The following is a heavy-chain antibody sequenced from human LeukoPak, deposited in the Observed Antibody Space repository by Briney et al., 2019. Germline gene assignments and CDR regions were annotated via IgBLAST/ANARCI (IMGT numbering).Heavy chain of an antibody. CDR1: GFTFSSYS. Sequence: GGSLRLSCAASGFTFSSYSMNWVRQAPGKGLEWVSSISSSSSYIYYTDSVKGRFTISRDNAKNSLYLQMNSLRVEDTAVYFCARGHVPGSTRHWDFWGQGTLVTVSS. D-gene: IGHD3-10*01. CDR3: ARGHVPGSTRHWDF. CDR2: ISSSSSYI. J-gene: IGHJ4*02. V-gene: IGHV3-21*01.